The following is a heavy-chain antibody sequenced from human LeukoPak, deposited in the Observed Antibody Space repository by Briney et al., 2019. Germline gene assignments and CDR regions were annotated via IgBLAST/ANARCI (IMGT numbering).Heavy chain of an antibody. Sequence: GPLRLSCAASGFPFSTYWIHWVRQVPGKGLVWVARIKDGGTTTDYADSVKGRFTISRDDAKNTLYLHMNSLRVEDTAVYYCTTIRPGYWGQGTLVTVSP. CDR2: IKDGGTTT. CDR1: GFPFSTYW. D-gene: IGHD1-26*01. CDR3: TTIRPGY. J-gene: IGHJ4*02. V-gene: IGHV3-74*01.